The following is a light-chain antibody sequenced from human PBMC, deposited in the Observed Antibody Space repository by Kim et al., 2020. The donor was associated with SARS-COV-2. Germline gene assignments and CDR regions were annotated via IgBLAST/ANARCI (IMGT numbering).Light chain of an antibody. Sequence: ASVGDRVTITFRARQGISNYLAWFPQKPGEVPKRLIYAASNLQSGVPSRFSGSGSGTEFTLTISCLQPDDFATYYCLQHDSYPWTFGQGTKVEIK. J-gene: IGKJ1*01. V-gene: IGKV1-17*03. CDR1: QGISNY. CDR2: AAS. CDR3: LQHDSYPWT.